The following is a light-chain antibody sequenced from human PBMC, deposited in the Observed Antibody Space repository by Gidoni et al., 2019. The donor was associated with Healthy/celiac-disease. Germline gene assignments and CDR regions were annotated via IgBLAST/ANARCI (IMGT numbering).Light chain of an antibody. V-gene: IGKV3-15*01. J-gene: IGKJ4*01. CDR2: GAS. Sequence: EIVMTQSPATLSVSQGERATLSCSASQSVSDNLAWYKQKPGQAPRLLIYGASTRATCIPARFSGSGSGREFTLTISSLQSEDFAVYYCQQYNNWPLTFGGGTKVEIK. CDR3: QQYNNWPLT. CDR1: QSVSDN.